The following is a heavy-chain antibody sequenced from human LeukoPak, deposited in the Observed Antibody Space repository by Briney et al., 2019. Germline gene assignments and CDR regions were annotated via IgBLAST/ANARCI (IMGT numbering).Heavy chain of an antibody. D-gene: IGHD2-2*01. CDR3: ARGRDIVVVPAALSPNWFDP. CDR1: GYIFNHFY. J-gene: IGHJ5*02. CDR2: INPNSGGT. Sequence: ASVKVSCKASGYIFNHFYMHWVRQAPGQGLEWMGWINPNSGGTNYAQKFQGRVTMTRDTSISTAYMELSRLRSDDTAVYYCARGRDIVVVPAALSPNWFDPWGQGTLVTVSS. V-gene: IGHV1-2*02.